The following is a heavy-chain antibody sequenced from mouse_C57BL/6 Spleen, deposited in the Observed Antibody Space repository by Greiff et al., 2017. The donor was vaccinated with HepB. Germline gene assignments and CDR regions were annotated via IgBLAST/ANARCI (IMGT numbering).Heavy chain of an antibody. Sequence: EVKLVESGGDLVKPGGSLKLSCAASGFTFSSYGMSWVRQTPDKRLEWVATISSGGSYTYYPDSVKGRFTISRDNAKNTLYLQMSSLKSEDTAMYYCARSSGGSRNWYFDVWGTGTTVTVSS. CDR1: GFTFSSYG. V-gene: IGHV5-6*02. D-gene: IGHD1-1*01. CDR2: ISSGGSYT. J-gene: IGHJ1*03. CDR3: ARSSGGSRNWYFDV.